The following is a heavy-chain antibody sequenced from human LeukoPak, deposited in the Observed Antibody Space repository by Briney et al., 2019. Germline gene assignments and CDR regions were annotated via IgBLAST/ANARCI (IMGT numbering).Heavy chain of an antibody. Sequence: SETLSLTCTVSGGSISSSSYYWGWIRQPPGKGLEWIGEINHSGSTNYNPSLKSRVTISVDTSKNQFSLKLSSVTAADTAVYYCARPDRLRYFDWLLNGGAFDIWGQGTMVTVSS. CDR3: ARPDRLRYFDWLLNGGAFDI. CDR1: GGSISSSSYY. D-gene: IGHD3-9*01. CDR2: INHSGST. V-gene: IGHV4-39*07. J-gene: IGHJ3*02.